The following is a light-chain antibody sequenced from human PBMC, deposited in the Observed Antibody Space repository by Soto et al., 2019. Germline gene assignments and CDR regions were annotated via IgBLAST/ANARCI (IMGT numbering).Light chain of an antibody. CDR1: QSISGTF. J-gene: IGKJ1*01. V-gene: IGKV3-20*01. CDR2: GAS. Sequence: EIVLTQSPAPLSLSPGGRATLSCRSGQSISGTFLNWYQQKPGQAPRLLIYGASNRATGTPDRFSGSGSGTDFTLTISRLEPEDVAVYFCQQYDNLSWTLGQGTKVDIK. CDR3: QQYDNLSWT.